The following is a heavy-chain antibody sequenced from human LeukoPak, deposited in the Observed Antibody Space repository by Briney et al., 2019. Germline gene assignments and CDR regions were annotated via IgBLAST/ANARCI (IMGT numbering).Heavy chain of an antibody. CDR3: AREYGDYEYYYYYMDV. J-gene: IGHJ6*03. CDR1: GFTFSSYW. D-gene: IGHD4-17*01. Sequence: GGSLRLSCAASGFTFSSYWMSWVRQAPGKGLEWVSSISSSSSYIYYADSVKGRFTISRDNAKNSLYLQMNSLRAEDTAVYYCAREYGDYEYYYYYMDVWGKGTTVTISS. V-gene: IGHV3-21*01. CDR2: ISSSSSYI.